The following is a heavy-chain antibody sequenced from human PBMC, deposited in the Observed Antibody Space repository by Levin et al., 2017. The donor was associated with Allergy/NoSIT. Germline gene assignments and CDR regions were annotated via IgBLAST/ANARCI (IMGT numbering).Heavy chain of an antibody. V-gene: IGHV5-51*01. CDR3: TRRPAGRAITHFDY. D-gene: IGHD3-10*01. Sequence: GESLKISCTVSGYNFIAYWIGWVRQMPGKGLEYMGLIYPGYSHTRYSPSFQGQVTISADKSISTAYLQWSSLKASDTAMYFCTRRPAGRAITHFDYWGQGTLVTVSS. CDR1: GYNFIAYW. J-gene: IGHJ4*02. CDR2: IYPGYSHT.